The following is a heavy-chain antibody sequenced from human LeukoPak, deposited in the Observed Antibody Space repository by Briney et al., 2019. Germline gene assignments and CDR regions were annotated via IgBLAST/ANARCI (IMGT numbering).Heavy chain of an antibody. Sequence: GGSLRLSCAASGFTFSSYAMHWVRQAPGKGLEYVSAISSNGGSTYYANSVKGRFTISRDNSKNTLYLQMGSLRAEDMAVYYCARALDYGDYVHYYYYMDVWGKGTTVTISS. V-gene: IGHV3-64*01. D-gene: IGHD4-17*01. CDR1: GFTFSSYA. CDR3: ARALDYGDYVHYYYYMDV. CDR2: ISSNGGST. J-gene: IGHJ6*03.